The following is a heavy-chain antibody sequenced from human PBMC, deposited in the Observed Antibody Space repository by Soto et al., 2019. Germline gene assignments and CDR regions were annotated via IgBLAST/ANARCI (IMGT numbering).Heavy chain of an antibody. V-gene: IGHV2-70*04. Sequence: SGPTLVNPTQTLTLTCTVSGFSLSGTGMRVTWIRQPPGKALEWLARIDWEDTKLYSTSLKTRLTISKDTSKNQVVLTMTNMDPADTATYYCARAFYGMDVWGQGTTVTVSS. CDR3: ARAFYGMDV. CDR1: GFSLSGTGMR. CDR2: IDWEDTK. J-gene: IGHJ6*02.